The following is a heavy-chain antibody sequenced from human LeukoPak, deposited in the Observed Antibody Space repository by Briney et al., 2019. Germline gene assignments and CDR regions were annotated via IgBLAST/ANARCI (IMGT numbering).Heavy chain of an antibody. J-gene: IGHJ4*02. Sequence: GGSLRLSGVASGFTFSDYGIHWVRRAPGRGLEWVAFIRFDGSNKYYPDSVQGRFTISRDNSKNTVYLQMNSLTPEDTAFYYCAKVNSFWFDYWGQGTLVTVSS. D-gene: IGHD4-23*01. CDR3: AKVNSFWFDY. CDR1: GFTFSDYG. V-gene: IGHV3-30*02. CDR2: IRFDGSNK.